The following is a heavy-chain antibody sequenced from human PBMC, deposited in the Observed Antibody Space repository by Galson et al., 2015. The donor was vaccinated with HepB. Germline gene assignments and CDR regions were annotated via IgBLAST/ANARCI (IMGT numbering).Heavy chain of an antibody. V-gene: IGHV1-24*01. D-gene: IGHD3-22*01. CDR3: ATLKHYYDSSGYYHDAFDI. Sequence: SVKVSCKVSGYALTELSMHWVRQAPGKGLEWMGGFDPEDGKTIYAQKFQGRVTMTEDTSTDTAYMELSSLRSEDTAVYYCATLKHYYDSSGYYHDAFDIWGQGTMVTVSS. CDR1: GYALTELS. J-gene: IGHJ3*02. CDR2: FDPEDGKT.